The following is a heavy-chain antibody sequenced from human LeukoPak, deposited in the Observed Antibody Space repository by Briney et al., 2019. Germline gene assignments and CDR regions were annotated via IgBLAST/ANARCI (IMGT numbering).Heavy chain of an antibody. D-gene: IGHD5-24*01. CDR3: AKSGYNRFDY. Sequence: GSLRLSCAASGFTFSSSAMSWVRQAPGKGLEWVSSISGSGSGGSTYYADSVKGRFTISRDNSKNTLYLQMNSLRAEDTAVYYCAKSGYNRFDYWGQGTLVTVSS. CDR2: ISGSGSGGST. V-gene: IGHV3-23*01. J-gene: IGHJ4*02. CDR1: GFTFSSSA.